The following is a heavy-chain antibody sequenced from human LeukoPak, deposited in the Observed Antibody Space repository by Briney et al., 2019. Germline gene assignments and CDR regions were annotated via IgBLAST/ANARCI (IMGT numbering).Heavy chain of an antibody. V-gene: IGHV3-7*01. CDR2: IKQDGSEK. Sequence: GGSLRLSCVASGFTCSSGVWMTWVRPAPGKGLEWGANIKQDGSEKNYLVSVKGRFTISRDNAKNSVDLQMTSLRVEDTAVYYCARVAAAGTGIFVNFYYSMDIWGKGTTVTISS. CDR1: GFTCSSGVW. CDR3: ARVAAAGTGIFVNFYYSMDI. J-gene: IGHJ6*03. D-gene: IGHD6-13*01.